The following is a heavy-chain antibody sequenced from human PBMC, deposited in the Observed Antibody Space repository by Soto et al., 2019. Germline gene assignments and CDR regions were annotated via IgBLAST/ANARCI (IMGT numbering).Heavy chain of an antibody. CDR2: IFQSGST. Sequence: SETLSLTCGVSGGTIRSPDWWTWVRQPPGKGLEWIGEIFQSGSTDYTPSLESRVTISVDKSKNQFSLTLTSVTAADTAVYFCARGRGRYSSGWSWFDPWGQGILVTVSS. J-gene: IGHJ5*02. CDR1: GGTIRSPDW. D-gene: IGHD6-19*01. V-gene: IGHV4-4*02. CDR3: ARGRGRYSSGWSWFDP.